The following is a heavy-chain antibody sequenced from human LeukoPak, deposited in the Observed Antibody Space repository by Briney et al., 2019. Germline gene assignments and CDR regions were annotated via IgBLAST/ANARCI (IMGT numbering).Heavy chain of an antibody. CDR1: GYTFTGYY. V-gene: IGHV1-2*02. D-gene: IGHD5-12*01. Sequence: ASVKVSCKASGYTFTGYYMHWVRQAPGQGLEWMGWINPNSGGTNYAQKFQGRVTMTRDTSISTAYMELSRLRSDDTAVYYCARDNRYSGYDLGVGIAFDIWGQGTMVTVSS. J-gene: IGHJ3*02. CDR3: ARDNRYSGYDLGVGIAFDI. CDR2: INPNSGGT.